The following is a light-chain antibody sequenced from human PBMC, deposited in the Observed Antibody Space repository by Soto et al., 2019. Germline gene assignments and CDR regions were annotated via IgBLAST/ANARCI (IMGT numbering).Light chain of an antibody. J-gene: IGKJ1*01. Sequence: DIQMTQSPSSLSASVGDRVTISCRASQIISTYLNWYQQKPGTAPRLLISRASSVKSGVPPRFSGSGSGRDFTLTISSLRPEDIANYFCQQSYTSPPWTFGQGTKVEVK. CDR1: QIISTY. CDR2: RAS. V-gene: IGKV1-39*01. CDR3: QQSYTSPPWT.